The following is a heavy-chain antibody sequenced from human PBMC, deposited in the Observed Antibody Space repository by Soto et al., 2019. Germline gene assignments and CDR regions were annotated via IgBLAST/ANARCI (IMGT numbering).Heavy chain of an antibody. J-gene: IGHJ5*02. CDR2: IYPGDSDA. CDR1: GYNFATYW. Sequence: GESLKISCKASGYNFATYWIAWVRQMPGKGLEYMGIIYPGDSDARYSPSFQGQVTFSADKSISTAYLQWRSLTASDTAIYYCARHGCYGDYASNYFDPWGQGTLVTVSS. CDR3: ARHGCYGDYASNYFDP. V-gene: IGHV5-51*01. D-gene: IGHD4-17*01.